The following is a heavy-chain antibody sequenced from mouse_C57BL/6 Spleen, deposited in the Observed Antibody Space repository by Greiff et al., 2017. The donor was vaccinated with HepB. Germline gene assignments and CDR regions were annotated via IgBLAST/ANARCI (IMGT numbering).Heavy chain of an antibody. CDR1: GYTFTDYY. V-gene: IGHV1-26*01. CDR3: ARGYYVRWYFDV. Sequence: EVQLQQSGPELVKPGASVKISCKASGYTFTDYYMNWVKQSHGKSLEWIGDINPNNGGTSYNQKFKGKATLTVDKSSSTAYMELRSLTSEDSAVYYCARGYYVRWYFDVWGTGTTVTVSS. D-gene: IGHD2-3*01. J-gene: IGHJ1*03. CDR2: INPNNGGT.